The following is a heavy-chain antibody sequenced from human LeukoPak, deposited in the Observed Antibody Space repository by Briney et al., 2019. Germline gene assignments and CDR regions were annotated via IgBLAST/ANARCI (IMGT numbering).Heavy chain of an antibody. CDR1: GGSISSSSYY. CDR2: IYYSGST. CDR3: ARSLPAAEDY. V-gene: IGHV4-39*01. Sequence: SETLSLTCTVSGGSISSSSYYWGWIRQPPGKGLEWIGSIYYSGSTYYNPSLKSRVTISVDTSKNQFSLKLSSVTAADTAVYYCARSLPAAEDYWGQGTLVTVSA. D-gene: IGHD6-13*01. J-gene: IGHJ4*02.